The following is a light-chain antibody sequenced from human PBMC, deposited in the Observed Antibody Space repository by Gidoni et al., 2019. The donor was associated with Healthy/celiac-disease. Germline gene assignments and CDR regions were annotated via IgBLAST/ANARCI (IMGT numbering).Light chain of an antibody. V-gene: IGKV3-20*01. J-gene: IGKJ3*01. Sequence: DIVLTQSPGTLSLSPGERATLSCRARKSVSSSYLAWYQQKPGQAPRLLIYGASSRATGIPDRFSGSGSGTDFTLTISRLEPEDFAVYYCQQYGSSPSTFGPGTKVDIK. CDR2: GAS. CDR1: KSVSSSY. CDR3: QQYGSSPST.